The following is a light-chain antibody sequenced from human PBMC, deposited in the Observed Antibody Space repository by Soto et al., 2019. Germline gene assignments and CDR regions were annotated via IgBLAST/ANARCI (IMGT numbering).Light chain of an antibody. CDR1: QDIKNY. J-gene: IGKJ3*01. CDR3: QQYDDLFT. CDR2: NAS. V-gene: IGKV1-33*01. Sequence: DIQMTQSPSSLSASVGDRVTITCQASQDIKNYLNWYQQKPGKAPKLLIYNASTLESGVPSRFSGTGSGTHFTFTSSSLQPEDIATYYCQQYDDLFTFGPGTKVDI.